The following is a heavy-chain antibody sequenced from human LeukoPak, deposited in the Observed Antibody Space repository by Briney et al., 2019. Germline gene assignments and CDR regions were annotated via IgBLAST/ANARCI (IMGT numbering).Heavy chain of an antibody. CDR3: ANPPAIFGGGGGYYYMDV. CDR2: ISGSGGST. CDR1: GFTFSSYA. J-gene: IGHJ6*03. D-gene: IGHD3-3*01. Sequence: GGSLRLSCAASGFTFSSYAMSWVRQAPGKGLEWVSAISGSGGSTYYADSVKGRFTISRDNSKNTLYLQMNSLRAEDTAVYYCANPPAIFGGGGGYYYMDVWGKGTTVTVSS. V-gene: IGHV3-23*01.